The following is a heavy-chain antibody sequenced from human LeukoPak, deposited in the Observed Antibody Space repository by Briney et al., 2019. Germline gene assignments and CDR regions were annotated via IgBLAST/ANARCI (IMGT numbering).Heavy chain of an antibody. V-gene: IGHV4-39*07. CDR1: GGSISSSSYY. Sequence: PSETLSLTCTVSGGSISSSSYYWGWIRQPPGKGLEWIGSIYYSGSTYYNPSLKSRVTISVDRSKNQFSLKLSSVTAADTAVYYCARGGGYSYGSFDYWGQGTLVTVSS. D-gene: IGHD5-18*01. CDR3: ARGGGYSYGSFDY. J-gene: IGHJ4*02. CDR2: IYYSGST.